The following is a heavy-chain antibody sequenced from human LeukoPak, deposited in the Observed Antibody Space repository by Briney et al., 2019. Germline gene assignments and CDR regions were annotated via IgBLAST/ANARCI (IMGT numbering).Heavy chain of an antibody. D-gene: IGHD2-15*01. J-gene: IGHJ6*03. V-gene: IGHV1-69*13. CDR3: ARVTVVGYYYYYMDV. CDR2: IIPIFGTA. Sequence: SVKVSCKASGGTFSSYAISWVRQAPGQGLEWMGGIIPIFGTANYAQKFQGRVTITADESTSTAYMELSSLRSEDTAVYYCARVTVVGYYYYYMDVWGKGTTVTISS. CDR1: GGTFSSYA.